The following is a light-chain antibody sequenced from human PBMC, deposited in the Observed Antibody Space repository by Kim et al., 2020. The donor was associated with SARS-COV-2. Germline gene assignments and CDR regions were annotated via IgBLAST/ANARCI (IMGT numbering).Light chain of an antibody. Sequence: GQSVTISCTGTSSDVGGHDHVSWYQQPPGKAPKLMIYEVTKRPSGVPDRFSGSKSGNTASLTVSGLQAEDEADYYCYSYAGNSNYVFGTGTKVTVL. CDR3: YSYAGNSNYV. CDR1: SSDVGGHDH. CDR2: EVT. V-gene: IGLV2-8*01. J-gene: IGLJ1*01.